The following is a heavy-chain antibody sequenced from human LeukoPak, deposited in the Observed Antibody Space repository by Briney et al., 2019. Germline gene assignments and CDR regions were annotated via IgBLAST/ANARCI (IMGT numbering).Heavy chain of an antibody. Sequence: GGSLRLSCAASGFTFSSYAMSWVRQAPGKGLEWVSAISSSGGSTYYADSVKGRFTISRDNSKNTLYLQMNSLRAEDTAVYYCAKGGSGSSSGRYFDYWGQGTLVTVSS. D-gene: IGHD6-6*01. CDR3: AKGGSGSSSGRYFDY. CDR2: ISSSGGST. V-gene: IGHV3-23*01. J-gene: IGHJ4*02. CDR1: GFTFSSYA.